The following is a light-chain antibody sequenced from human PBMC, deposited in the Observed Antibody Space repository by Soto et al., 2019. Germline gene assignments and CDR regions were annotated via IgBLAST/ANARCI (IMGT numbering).Light chain of an antibody. Sequence: QSVLTPPASVSWSPGQSITISCTGTSSDVGGYNYVSWYQQHPGKAPKFMIYDVSNRPSGVSNRFSGSKSGNTASLTISGLQAEDEADYYCSSYTTSNTRQIVFGTGTKVTVL. J-gene: IGLJ1*01. CDR1: SSDVGGYNY. V-gene: IGLV2-14*01. CDR3: SSYTTSNTRQIV. CDR2: DVS.